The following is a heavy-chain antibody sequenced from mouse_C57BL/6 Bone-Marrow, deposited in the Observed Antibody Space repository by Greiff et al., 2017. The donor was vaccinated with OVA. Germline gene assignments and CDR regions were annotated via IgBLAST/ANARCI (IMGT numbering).Heavy chain of an antibody. D-gene: IGHD2-3*01. CDR1: GYTFTSYG. V-gene: IGHV1-81*01. J-gene: IGHJ3*01. CDR3: ARGGGYDGYFAY. CDR2: IYPRSGNT. Sequence: QVQLQQSGAELARPGASVKLSCKASGYTFTSYGISWVKQRTGQGLEWIGEIYPRSGNTYYNEKFKGKATLTADKSSSTAYMELRSLTSEDSAVYFCARGGGYDGYFAYWGQGTLVTVSA.